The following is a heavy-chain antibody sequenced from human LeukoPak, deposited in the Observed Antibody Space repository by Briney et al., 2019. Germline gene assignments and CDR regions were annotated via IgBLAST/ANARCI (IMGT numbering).Heavy chain of an antibody. D-gene: IGHD3-9*01. J-gene: IGHJ5*02. V-gene: IGHV3-7*01. CDR2: IKQDGSEK. CDR3: AGGSGYLITS. Sequence: GGSLRLSCAASGFTFSSYGMHWVRQAPGKGLEWVAIIKQDGSEKHYKGSVEGRFTISRDNAKNSLHLQMNSLRAEDTAVYYCAGGSGYLITSWGQGTLVTVSS. CDR1: GFTFSSYG.